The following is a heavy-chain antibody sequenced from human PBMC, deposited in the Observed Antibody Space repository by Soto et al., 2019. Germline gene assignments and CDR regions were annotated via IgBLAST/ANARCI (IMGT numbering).Heavy chain of an antibody. CDR2: ISGSGGST. CDR1: GFTFSSYA. D-gene: IGHD3-3*01. Sequence: GGSLRLSCAASGFTFSSYAMSWVRQAPGKGLEWVSAISGSGGSTYYADSVKGRFTISRDNSKNTLYLQMNSLRAEDTAVYYCAKGRGRGYDFWSGYYDGMDVWGQGTTVTVSS. J-gene: IGHJ6*02. V-gene: IGHV3-23*01. CDR3: AKGRGRGYDFWSGYYDGMDV.